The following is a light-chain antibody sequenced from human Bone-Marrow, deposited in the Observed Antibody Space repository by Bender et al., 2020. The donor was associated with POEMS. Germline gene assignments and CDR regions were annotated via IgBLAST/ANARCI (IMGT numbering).Light chain of an antibody. J-gene: IGLJ3*02. CDR3: VAWDASLNGWV. Sequence: QSVLTQPPSVSGTPGQRVTISCSGSSSNLGANTIHWYQQLPGTAPRLLIYTNNERPSGVPDRFSGSKSDTSASLAMTGLQSDDEAIYFCVAWDASLNGWVFGGGTKLTVL. CDR1: SSNLGANT. CDR2: TNN. V-gene: IGLV1-44*01.